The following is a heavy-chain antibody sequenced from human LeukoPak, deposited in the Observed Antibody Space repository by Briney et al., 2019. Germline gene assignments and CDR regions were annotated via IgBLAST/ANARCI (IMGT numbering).Heavy chain of an antibody. J-gene: IGHJ4*02. V-gene: IGHV1-69*06. CDR1: GGTFSSYA. CDR2: IIPIFGTA. Sequence: GASVKVSCKASGGTFSSYAISWVRQAPGQGLEWMGGIIPIFGTANYAQKFQGRVTITADKSTSTAYMELSSLRSEDTAVYYCARGRATEDYYDSSGYYYVPFDYWGQGTLVTVSS. CDR3: ARGRATEDYYDSSGYYYVPFDY. D-gene: IGHD3-22*01.